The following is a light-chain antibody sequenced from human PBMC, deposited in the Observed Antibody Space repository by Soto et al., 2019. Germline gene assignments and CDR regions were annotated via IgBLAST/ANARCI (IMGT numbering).Light chain of an antibody. Sequence: QSALTQPASVSGSPGQSITISCTGTSSDVGGYNYVSWYQQYPGKAPKLMIYEVTNRPSGVSNRFSGSKSGNTASLTISGLQAEDEADYYCSSYTSSSTRDVVFGGWTKLTVL. CDR2: EVT. V-gene: IGLV2-14*01. CDR1: SSDVGGYNY. CDR3: SSYTSSSTRDVV. J-gene: IGLJ2*01.